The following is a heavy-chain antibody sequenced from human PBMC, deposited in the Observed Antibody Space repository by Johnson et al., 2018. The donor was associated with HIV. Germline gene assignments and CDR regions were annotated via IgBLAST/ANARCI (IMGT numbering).Heavy chain of an antibody. D-gene: IGHD1-26*01. J-gene: IGHJ3*02. Sequence: VQLVESGGHLVQPGGSLRLSCAASGFTFRSYWMSWVRQAPGKGLEWVSGINWNGDNTGYADSVKGRFTISRDNAKNSLYLQMNSLRAEDTAVYYCARDKVDDAFDIWGQGTMVTVSS. CDR2: INWNGDNT. V-gene: IGHV3-20*04. CDR3: ARDKVDDAFDI. CDR1: GFTFRSYW.